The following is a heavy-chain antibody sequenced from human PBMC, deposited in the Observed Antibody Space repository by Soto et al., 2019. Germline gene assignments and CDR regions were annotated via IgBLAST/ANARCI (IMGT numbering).Heavy chain of an antibody. Sequence: GGSLRLSCAAPRVTFSRSGMHWVRQASGKGLEWVGRIRSKANNYATAYAASVKGRFAISRDDSKNTAFLQMNSLKTEDTAVYYCASLYIVVVLFAMSSVLTPLFDFWCQGTLVTVSS. CDR2: IRSKANNYAT. J-gene: IGHJ5*01. CDR1: RVTFSRSG. V-gene: IGHV3-73*01. D-gene: IGHD2-2*01. CDR3: ASLYIVVVLFAMSSVLTPLFDF.